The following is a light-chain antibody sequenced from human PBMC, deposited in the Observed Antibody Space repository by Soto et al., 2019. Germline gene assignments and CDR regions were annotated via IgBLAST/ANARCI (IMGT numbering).Light chain of an antibody. CDR1: QGISSY. J-gene: IGKJ2*01. CDR3: QQFNSYPYT. Sequence: DIQLTQSPSFLSASVGDRVTITCRASQGISSYLAWYQQKPGKAPKLLIYAASTLQSGVPSRFSGRGSGTEFTLAISSLQPEDFATYYCQQFNSYPYTFGQGTKLEIK. V-gene: IGKV1-9*01. CDR2: AAS.